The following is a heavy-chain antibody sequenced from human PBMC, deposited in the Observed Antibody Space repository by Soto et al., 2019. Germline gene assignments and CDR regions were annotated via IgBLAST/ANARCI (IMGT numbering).Heavy chain of an antibody. V-gene: IGHV2-5*02. Sequence: QITLKESGPTLVKPTQTLMLTGTFSGFSVSTSGVDVGWIRQPPGKALKWLALIYWDDDKRYSPSLKSRLTITKNTSKNQVVLTMTNMDPLDTATYYCAHRRPYSNSPEYFFDYWGQGTLVTVSS. CDR3: AHRRPYSNSPEYFFDY. D-gene: IGHD6-6*01. CDR2: IYWDDDK. J-gene: IGHJ4*02. CDR1: GFSVSTSGVD.